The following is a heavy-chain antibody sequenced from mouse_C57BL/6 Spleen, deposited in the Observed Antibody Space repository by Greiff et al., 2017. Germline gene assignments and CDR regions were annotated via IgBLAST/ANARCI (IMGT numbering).Heavy chain of an antibody. Sequence: EVKLQESGPVLVKPGASVKMSCKASGYTFTDYYMNWVKQSHGKSLEWIGVINPYNGGTSYNQKFKGKATLTVDKSSSTAYMELNSLTSEDSAVYYCARDYSNYFWFAYWGQGTLVTVSA. V-gene: IGHV1-19*01. CDR3: ARDYSNYFWFAY. J-gene: IGHJ3*01. CDR2: INPYNGGT. D-gene: IGHD2-5*01. CDR1: GYTFTDYY.